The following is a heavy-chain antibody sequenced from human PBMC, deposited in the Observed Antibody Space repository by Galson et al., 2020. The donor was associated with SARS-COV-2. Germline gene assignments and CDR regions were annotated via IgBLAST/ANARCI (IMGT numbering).Heavy chain of an antibody. J-gene: IGHJ4*02. CDR3: AGGKADSSGWYEVYFDY. D-gene: IGHD6-19*01. CDR2: IWYDGSNT. CDR1: GFTFSSYG. V-gene: IGHV3-33*01. Sequence: GGSLRLSCAASGFTFSSYGMHWVRQAPGKGLEWVAVIWYDGSNTYYADSVKGRFTISRDNSKNTLYLQMNSLRAEDTAVYYCAGGKADSSGWYEVYFDYWGQGTLVTVSS.